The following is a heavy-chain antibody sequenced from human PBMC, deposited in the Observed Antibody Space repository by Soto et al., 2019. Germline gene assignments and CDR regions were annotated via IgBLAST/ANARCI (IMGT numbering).Heavy chain of an antibody. CDR2: IIPLFGTT. D-gene: IGHD3-10*01. Sequence: QVQLVQSGSEVKMPGSSVKVSCKTSGGTFSRHAINWVRQAPGQGLEWMGGIIPLFGTTNYAQKFKGRVTISADESSRTAYMELSSLTSEDAAVYYCARDRTLVRGVIIWLFDYWGQGTLVTVSS. CDR1: GGTFSRHA. V-gene: IGHV1-69*01. J-gene: IGHJ4*02. CDR3: ARDRTLVRGVIIWLFDY.